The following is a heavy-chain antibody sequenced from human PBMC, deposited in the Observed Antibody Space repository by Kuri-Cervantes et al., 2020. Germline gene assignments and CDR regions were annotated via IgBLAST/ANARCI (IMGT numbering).Heavy chain of an antibody. D-gene: IGHD3-9*01. CDR2: LNPNSGNT. Sequence: ASVKVSCKASGYTFTSYDINWVRQATGQGLEWMGWLNPNSGNTGYAQKFQGRVTMTRNTSISTAYMELSSLRSEDTAVYYCARRRYAYYEILTGGMEVWGQGTTVTVSS. V-gene: IGHV1-8*01. CDR3: ARRRYAYYEILTGGMEV. CDR1: GYTFTSYD. J-gene: IGHJ6*02.